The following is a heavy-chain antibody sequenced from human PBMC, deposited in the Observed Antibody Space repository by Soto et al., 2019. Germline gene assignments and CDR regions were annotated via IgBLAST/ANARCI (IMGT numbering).Heavy chain of an antibody. CDR2: ISYDGSNK. V-gene: IGHV3-30*18. D-gene: IGHD5-18*01. J-gene: IGHJ4*02. CDR3: AKDSSGYSYGSSWVVSDY. Sequence: QVQLVESGGGVVQPGRSLRLSCAASGFTFSSYGMHWVRQAPGKGLEWVAVISYDGSNKYYADSVKGRFTISRDNSKNTLYLQMNSLRAEDTAVYYCAKDSSGYSYGSSWVVSDYWGQGTLVTVSS. CDR1: GFTFSSYG.